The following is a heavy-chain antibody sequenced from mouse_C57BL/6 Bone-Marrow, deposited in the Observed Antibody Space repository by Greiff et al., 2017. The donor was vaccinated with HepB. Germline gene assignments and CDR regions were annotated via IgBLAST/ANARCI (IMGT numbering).Heavy chain of an antibody. V-gene: IGHV5-2*01. D-gene: IGHD1-1*01. Sequence: EVKLQESGGGLVQPGESLKLSCESNEYEFPSHDMSWVRKTPEKRLELVAAINSDGGSTYYPDTMERRIIISRDNTKKTLYLRMSSLRSEDTALFYCARHGLRWDFDYWGKVTTLTVSS. CDR1: EYEFPSHD. CDR3: ARHGLRWDFDY. J-gene: IGHJ2*01. CDR2: INSDGGST.